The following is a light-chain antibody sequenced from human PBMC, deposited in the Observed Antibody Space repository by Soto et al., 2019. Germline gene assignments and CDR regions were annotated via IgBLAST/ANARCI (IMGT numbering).Light chain of an antibody. CDR3: AACDDSLNGVYV. Sequence: QSVLTRPPSASGTPGQRVTISCSGSRSNIGSNNVYWYQQLPGTAPKLLIYSNDKRPSGVHDRFSGSKSGTSASLAITGLQPEDEADYYCAACDDSLNGVYVFGPGTKLTVL. J-gene: IGLJ1*01. CDR1: RSNIGSNN. CDR2: SND. V-gene: IGLV1-44*01.